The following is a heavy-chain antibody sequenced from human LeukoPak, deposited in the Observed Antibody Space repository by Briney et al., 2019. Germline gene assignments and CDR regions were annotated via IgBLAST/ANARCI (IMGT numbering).Heavy chain of an antibody. J-gene: IGHJ3*02. CDR3: ARVSKFFYGDAFDI. CDR2: ISSSSSYI. CDR1: GFTFSSYS. V-gene: IGHV3-21*01. D-gene: IGHD2/OR15-2a*01. Sequence: GGSLRLSCAASGFTFSSYSMNWVRQAPGKGLEWVSSISSSSSYIYYADSVKGRFTISRDNAKNSLYLQMNSLRAEDTAVYYCARVSKFFYGDAFDIWGQGTMVTVSS.